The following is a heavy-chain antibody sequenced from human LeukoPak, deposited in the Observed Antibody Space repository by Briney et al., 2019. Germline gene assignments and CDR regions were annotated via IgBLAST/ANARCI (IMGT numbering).Heavy chain of an antibody. D-gene: IGHD6-6*01. V-gene: IGHV4-61*09. CDR3: ATYSSSFGFDY. J-gene: IGHJ4*02. CDR2: IYTSGST. CDR1: GGSISSGSDY. Sequence: SETLSLTCTVSGGSISSGSDYWSWIRQPAGKGLEWIGHIYTSGSTYYNPSLKSRVTISVDTSKNQFSLRQSSVTAADTAVYYCATYSSSFGFDYWGQGTLVTVSS.